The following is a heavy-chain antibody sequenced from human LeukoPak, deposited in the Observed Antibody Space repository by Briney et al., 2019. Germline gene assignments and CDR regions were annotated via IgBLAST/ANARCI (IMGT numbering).Heavy chain of an antibody. J-gene: IGHJ4*02. V-gene: IGHV4-39*01. CDR3: ARHYSIGSPLVY. CDR2: IYYDGST. D-gene: IGHD4-11*01. CDR1: GGSLSSSSDY. Sequence: SDTLSLTCTLSGGSLSSSSDYGGRIRRPPGKGLGWIGSIYYDGSTYYNPSLKSRVTISVDTSKNQFSLKLTSVTATDTAVYYCARHYSIGSPLVYWGQGTLVTVSS.